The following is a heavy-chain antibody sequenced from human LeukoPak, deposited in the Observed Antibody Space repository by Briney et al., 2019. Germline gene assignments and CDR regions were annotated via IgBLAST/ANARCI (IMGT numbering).Heavy chain of an antibody. J-gene: IGHJ4*02. CDR2: IRSKANSYAT. CDR3: TSTTITFGGVIADY. Sequence: PGGSLRPSCAASGFTFSGPAMHWVRQASGKGLEWVGRIRSKANSYATAYAASVKGRSTISRDDSKNTAYLQMNSLKTEDTAVYYCTSTTITFGGVIADYWGQGTLVTVSS. D-gene: IGHD3-16*02. V-gene: IGHV3-73*01. CDR1: GFTFSGPA.